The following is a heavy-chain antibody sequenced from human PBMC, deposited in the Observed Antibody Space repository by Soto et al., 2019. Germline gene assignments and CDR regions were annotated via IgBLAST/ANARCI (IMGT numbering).Heavy chain of an antibody. CDR2: IIPILGIA. CDR1: GGTFSSYT. V-gene: IGHV1-69*02. CDR3: ARGRAGSSSSWYGWFDP. J-gene: IGHJ5*02. Sequence: GASVKVSCKASGGTFSSYTISWVRQAPGQGLEWMGRIIPILGIANYAQKFQGRVTITADKSTSTAYMELSSLRSEDTAVYYCARGRAGSSSSWYGWFDPWGQGTLVTVSS. D-gene: IGHD6-13*01.